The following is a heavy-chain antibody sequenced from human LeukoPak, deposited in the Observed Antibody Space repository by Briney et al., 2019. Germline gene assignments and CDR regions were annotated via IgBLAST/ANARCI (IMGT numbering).Heavy chain of an antibody. J-gene: IGHJ4*02. CDR1: GGTFSSYA. CDR3: ARGGLLYSSSSYFDY. D-gene: IGHD6-6*01. V-gene: IGHV1-69*06. CDR2: IIPIFGTA. Sequence: ASVKVSCKASGGTFSSYAISWVRQAPGQGLEWMGGIIPIFGTANYAQKFQGRVTITADKSTSTAYMELSSLRSEDTAVYYCARGGLLYSSSSYFDYWGQGTLVTVSS.